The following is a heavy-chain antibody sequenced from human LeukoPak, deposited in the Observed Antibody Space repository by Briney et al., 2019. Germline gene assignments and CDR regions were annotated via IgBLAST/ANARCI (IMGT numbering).Heavy chain of an antibody. Sequence: PGGSLRLSCAASEFTFNSYAMYWVRQAPGKGLEWISGIFGSGGSPHYADSVKGRFTISRDNSQNTVYLQLDSLRVEDTAIYYCGKTTVGYSSGRYPGWPVDYWGQGALVTVSS. J-gene: IGHJ4*02. CDR2: IFGSGGSP. V-gene: IGHV3-23*01. CDR3: GKTTVGYSSGRYPGWPVDY. D-gene: IGHD2-15*01. CDR1: EFTFNSYA.